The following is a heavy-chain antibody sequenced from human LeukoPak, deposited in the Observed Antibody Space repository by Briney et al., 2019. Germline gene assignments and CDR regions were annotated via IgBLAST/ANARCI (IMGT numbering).Heavy chain of an antibody. J-gene: IGHJ4*02. Sequence: ASVKVSCKASGDTFTGYYMHWVRQAPGQGLEWMGWINPNSGGTNYAQKFQGRVTMTRDTSISTAYMEPSRLRSDDTAVYYCARAPMNYDFWSGHFDYSGQGTLVTVSS. D-gene: IGHD3-3*01. CDR2: INPNSGGT. V-gene: IGHV1-2*02. CDR1: GDTFTGYY. CDR3: ARAPMNYDFWSGHFDY.